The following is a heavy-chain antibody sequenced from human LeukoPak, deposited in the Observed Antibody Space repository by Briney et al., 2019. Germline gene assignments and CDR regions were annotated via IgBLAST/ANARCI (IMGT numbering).Heavy chain of an antibody. J-gene: IGHJ4*02. CDR3: ARVSGGYHDY. D-gene: IGHD2-15*01. CDR1: GGSISTYY. V-gene: IGHV4-59*01. CDR2: IYYSGST. Sequence: SETLSLTCTVSGGSISTYYWSWIRQPPGKGLEWIGYIYYSGSTNYNPSLRSRVTISVDTSTNQFSQKVNFVTAADTAVYYWARVSGGYHDYWGQGALVTVSS.